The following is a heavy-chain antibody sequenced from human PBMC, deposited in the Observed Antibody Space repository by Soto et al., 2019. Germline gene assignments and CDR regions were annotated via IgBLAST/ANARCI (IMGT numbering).Heavy chain of an antibody. D-gene: IGHD3-10*01. V-gene: IGHV4-34*01. J-gene: IGHJ6*02. CDR2: INHSGST. CDR3: ARAISGSRYYYYYYGMDV. CDR1: GGSFSGYY. Sequence: SETLSLTCAVYGGSFSGYYWSWIRQPPGKGLEWIGEINHSGSTNYNPSLKSRVTISVDTSKNQSSLKLSSVTAADTAVYYCARAISGSRYYYYYYGMDVWGQGTTVTVSS.